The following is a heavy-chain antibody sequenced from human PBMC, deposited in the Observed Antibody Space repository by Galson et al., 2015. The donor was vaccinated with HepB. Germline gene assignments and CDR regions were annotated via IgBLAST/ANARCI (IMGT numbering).Heavy chain of an antibody. D-gene: IGHD2-15*01. CDR2: INPNSGGT. Sequence: SVKVSCKASGYTFTGYYMHWVRQAPGQGLEWMGRINPNSGGTNYAQKFQGRVTMTRDTSISTAYMELSRLRSDDTAVYYCARVSVVVAAHDYWGQATLVTVSS. V-gene: IGHV1-2*06. CDR1: GYTFTGYY. CDR3: ARVSVVVAAHDY. J-gene: IGHJ4*02.